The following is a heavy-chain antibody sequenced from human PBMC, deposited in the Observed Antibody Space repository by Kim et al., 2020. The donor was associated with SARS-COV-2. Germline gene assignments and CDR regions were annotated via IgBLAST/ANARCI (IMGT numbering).Heavy chain of an antibody. D-gene: IGHD4-17*01. CDR2: IWYDGSNK. Sequence: GGSLRLSCAASGFTFSSYGMHWVRQAPGKGLEWVAVIWYDGSNKYYADSVKGRFTISRDNSKNTLYLQMNSLRAEDTAVYYCAKDSGPYGDNAGYWGQGTLVTVSS. J-gene: IGHJ4*02. CDR3: AKDSGPYGDNAGY. V-gene: IGHV3-33*06. CDR1: GFTFSSYG.